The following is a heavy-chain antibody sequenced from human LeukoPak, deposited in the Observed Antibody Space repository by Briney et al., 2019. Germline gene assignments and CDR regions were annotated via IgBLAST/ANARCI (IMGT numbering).Heavy chain of an antibody. CDR2: IYYTGST. V-gene: IGHV4-59*12. D-gene: IGHD6-13*01. CDR1: GGSISTYY. Sequence: SETLSLTCTVSGGSISTYYWSWIRQPPGKGLEWIGYIYYTGSTSYNPSLKSRVTMSVDTSKNQFSLKLSSVTAADTAVYYCARDYRSWYFDPWGQGTLVTVSS. J-gene: IGHJ5*02. CDR3: ARDYRSWYFDP.